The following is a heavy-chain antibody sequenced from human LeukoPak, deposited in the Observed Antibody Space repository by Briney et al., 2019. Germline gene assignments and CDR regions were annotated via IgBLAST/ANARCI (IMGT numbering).Heavy chain of an antibody. CDR3: AREMATIEFDY. V-gene: IGHV1-2*06. J-gene: IGHJ4*02. Sequence: GASVKVSCKASGYTFTGYYMHWVRQAPGQGLEWMGRMNPNSGGTNYAQKFQGRVTMTRNTSISTAYMELSRLRSDDTAVYYCAREMATIEFDYWGQGTLVTVSS. CDR1: GYTFTGYY. CDR2: MNPNSGGT. D-gene: IGHD5-24*01.